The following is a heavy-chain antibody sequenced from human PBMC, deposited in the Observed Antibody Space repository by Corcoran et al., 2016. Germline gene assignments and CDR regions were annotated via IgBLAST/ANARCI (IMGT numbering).Heavy chain of an antibody. D-gene: IGHD2-15*01. CDR1: GYTFTFSW. CDR3: ARLGYCSRGRCSSVDH. J-gene: IGHJ4*02. CDR2: IYPGDSDT. Sequence: EVQLVQSGAEVKKPGESLKISCKGSGYTFTFSWIDWVRQMPGKGLEWMGIIYPGDSDTRYSPSFEGQVTISADKSITTAYLQWSSLKASDTAMYYCARLGYCSRGRCSSVDHWGQGTLVTVSS. V-gene: IGHV5-51*01.